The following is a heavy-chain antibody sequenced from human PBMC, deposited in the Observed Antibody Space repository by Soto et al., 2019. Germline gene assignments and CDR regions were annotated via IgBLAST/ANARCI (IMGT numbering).Heavy chain of an antibody. Sequence: GSLRLSCAASGFTFSSYGMHWVRQAPGKGLEWVAVISYDGSNKYYADSVKGRFTISRDNSKNTLYLQMNSLRAEDTAVYYCAKSRPERAATPDYWGQGTLVTVSS. CDR1: GFTFSSYG. D-gene: IGHD2-15*01. CDR2: ISYDGSNK. V-gene: IGHV3-30*18. J-gene: IGHJ4*02. CDR3: AKSRPERAATPDY.